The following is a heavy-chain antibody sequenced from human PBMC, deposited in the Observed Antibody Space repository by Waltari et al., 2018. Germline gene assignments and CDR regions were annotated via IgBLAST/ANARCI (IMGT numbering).Heavy chain of an antibody. D-gene: IGHD3-10*01. V-gene: IGHV1-69*05. J-gene: IGHJ6*02. CDR3: ARPLHYGSGSYSPYYYYGMDV. Sequence: QVQLVQSGAEVKKPGSSVKVSCKASGGTFRSYAISWVRQAPGQGLGWMGGIIPIFGTVNSQQKFQGSVTITTDESTSTAYMELSSLRSEDTAVYYCARPLHYGSGSYSPYYYYGMDVWGQGTTVTVSS. CDR1: GGTFRSYA. CDR2: IIPIFGTV.